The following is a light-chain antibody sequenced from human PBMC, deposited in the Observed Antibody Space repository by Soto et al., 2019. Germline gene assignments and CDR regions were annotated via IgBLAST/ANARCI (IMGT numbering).Light chain of an antibody. CDR3: SSYSGSTTLGVV. V-gene: IGLV2-14*01. Sequence: QSVLTQPASVSGSPGQSITISCTGTASDVGGYNSVSWYQQLPGKAPKLMIYDVSNRPSGVSSRFSGSKSGSTASLTISGIQAEDEADYYCSSYSGSTTLGVVFGGGTKVTVL. CDR2: DVS. CDR1: ASDVGGYNS. J-gene: IGLJ2*01.